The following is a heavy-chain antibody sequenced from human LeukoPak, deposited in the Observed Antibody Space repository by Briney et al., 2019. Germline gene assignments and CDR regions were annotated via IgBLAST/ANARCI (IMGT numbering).Heavy chain of an antibody. CDR1: GGSISSGDYY. Sequence: PSQTLSLTCTVSGGSISSGDYYWHWIRQPPGKGLEWIGYIFYSGSTYYNTSLKSRVTISVDTSKSQFSLKLTSVTAADTAVYYCARDLRPHYDYWGQGTLVTASS. J-gene: IGHJ4*02. V-gene: IGHV4-30-4*01. CDR3: ARDLRPHYDY. D-gene: IGHD5/OR15-5a*01. CDR2: IFYSGST.